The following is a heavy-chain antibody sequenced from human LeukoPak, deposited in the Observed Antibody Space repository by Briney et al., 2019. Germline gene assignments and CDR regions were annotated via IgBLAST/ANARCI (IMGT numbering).Heavy chain of an antibody. D-gene: IGHD3-10*01. CDR2: IYTSGST. J-gene: IGHJ4*02. V-gene: IGHV4-61*02. Sequence: PSQTVSLTCTVSGGSISSGSYYWSWIRQPAGKGLEWIGRIYTSGSTNYNPSLKSRVTISVDTSKNQFSLKLSSVTAADTAVYYCARENYYGSGSSPGEFDYWGQGTLVTVSS. CDR1: GGSISSGSYY. CDR3: ARENYYGSGSSPGEFDY.